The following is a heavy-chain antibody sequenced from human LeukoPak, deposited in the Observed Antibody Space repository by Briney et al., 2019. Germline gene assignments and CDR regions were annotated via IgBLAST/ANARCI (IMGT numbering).Heavy chain of an antibody. Sequence: GGSLRLSCAASGFTSRSHGMHWVRQAPGKELEWVAGIWYDGSNEDYADSVKGRFTISRDNSKNTLYLQMNSLRVEDTAVYYCARDGQNGSPYATDVWGQGTTVTVSS. CDR1: GFTSRSHG. CDR2: IWYDGSNE. J-gene: IGHJ6*02. D-gene: IGHD3-10*01. V-gene: IGHV3-33*01. CDR3: ARDGQNGSPYATDV.